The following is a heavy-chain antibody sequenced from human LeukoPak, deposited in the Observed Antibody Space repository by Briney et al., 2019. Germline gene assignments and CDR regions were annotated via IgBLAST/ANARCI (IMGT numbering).Heavy chain of an antibody. Sequence: SETLSLTCNVSGGSISSSSYYWGWIRQPPGKGLEWIGSIYYSGSTYYNPSLKSRVTISVDTSKNQFSLKLSSVTAADTAVYYCARHFSSGYSSSWYGNYFDSWGQGTLVTVSS. D-gene: IGHD6-13*01. CDR1: GGSISSSSYY. V-gene: IGHV4-39*01. J-gene: IGHJ4*02. CDR3: ARHFSSGYSSSWYGNYFDS. CDR2: IYYSGST.